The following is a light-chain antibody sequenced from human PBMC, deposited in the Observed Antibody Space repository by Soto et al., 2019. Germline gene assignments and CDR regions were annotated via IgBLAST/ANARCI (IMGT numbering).Light chain of an antibody. CDR2: NLS. J-gene: IGKJ2*01. CDR1: QSLAYRDGHTY. Sequence: VVMTQSPLFLPVTLGQPASISCRSSQSLAYRDGHTYLHWFQQRPGQYPRRLIYNLSSRDSGVPDRFRGSGAGTDFTLKIRSVEAEDVGVYYCKQSAYSPPYTFGQETKLEIK. V-gene: IGKV2-30*01. CDR3: KQSAYSPPYT.